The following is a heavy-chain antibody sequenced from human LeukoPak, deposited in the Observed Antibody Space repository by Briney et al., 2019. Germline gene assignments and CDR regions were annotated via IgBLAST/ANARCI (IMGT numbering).Heavy chain of an antibody. CDR2: IKEDGSEK. D-gene: IGHD1-26*01. V-gene: IGHV3-7*01. J-gene: IGHJ4*02. CDR3: VRAGWELDY. CDR1: GFTFSPYW. Sequence: GGSLRLSCAASGFTFSPYWMAWVRQAPGKGLQWVAHIKEDGSEKYYLDSVRGRFTIGRDDAKSSLYLQMTSLRAEDTALYYCVRAGWELDYWGQGTPVTVSS.